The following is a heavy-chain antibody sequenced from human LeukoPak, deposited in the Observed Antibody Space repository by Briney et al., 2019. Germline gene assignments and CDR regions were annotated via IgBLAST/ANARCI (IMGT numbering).Heavy chain of an antibody. J-gene: IGHJ4*02. CDR3: ARQPFDY. CDR1: GFTFSNYW. Sequence: GGSLRLSCAASGFTFSNYWMSWVRQAPGKGLEWVANIKQDGSETYYVDSVKGRFTISRDNAGNSVFLQMSSLRVEDTAIYYCARQPFDYWGQGTLVTVSS. CDR2: IKQDGSET. V-gene: IGHV3-7*01.